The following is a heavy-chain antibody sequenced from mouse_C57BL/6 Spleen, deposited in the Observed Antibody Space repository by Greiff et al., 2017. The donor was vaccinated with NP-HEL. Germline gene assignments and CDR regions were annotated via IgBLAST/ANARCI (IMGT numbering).Heavy chain of an antibody. V-gene: IGHV1-19*01. J-gene: IGHJ4*01. Sequence: EVKLVESGPVLVKPGASVKMSCKASGYTFTDYYMNWVKQSHGKSLEWIGVINPYNGGTSYNQKFKGKATLTVDKSSSTAYMELNSLTSEDSAVYYCARKGAMVTKGAMDYWGQGTSVTVSS. CDR3: ARKGAMVTKGAMDY. CDR1: GYTFTDYY. CDR2: INPYNGGT. D-gene: IGHD2-2*01.